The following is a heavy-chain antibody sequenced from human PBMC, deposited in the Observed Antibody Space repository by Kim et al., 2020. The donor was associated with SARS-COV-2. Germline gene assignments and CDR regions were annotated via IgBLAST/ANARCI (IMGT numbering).Heavy chain of an antibody. D-gene: IGHD4-17*01. Sequence: GGSLRLSCADSGFTFSTYSMNLVRQAPGKGLEWVSSISSSSSYIYYADSVKGRFTISRDNAKNSLYLQMDSLRAEDTAVYYCARDGLVTTVRTVDYWGQGTLVTVSS. CDR2: ISSSSSYI. J-gene: IGHJ4*02. CDR3: ARDGLVTTVRTVDY. V-gene: IGHV3-21*01. CDR1: GFTFSTYS.